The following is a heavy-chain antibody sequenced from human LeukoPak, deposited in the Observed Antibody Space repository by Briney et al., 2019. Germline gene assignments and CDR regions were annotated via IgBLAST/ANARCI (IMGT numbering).Heavy chain of an antibody. V-gene: IGHV3-21*01. Sequence: PGGSLRLSCAASGFTFSSYSMNWVRQAPGKGLEWVSSISSSSSYIYYADSVKGRFTISRDNAKNSLYPQMNSLRAEDTAVYYCAREGWRGYCSGGSCYYFDYWGQGTLVTVSS. CDR1: GFTFSSYS. CDR2: ISSSSSYI. CDR3: AREGWRGYCSGGSCYYFDY. D-gene: IGHD2-15*01. J-gene: IGHJ4*02.